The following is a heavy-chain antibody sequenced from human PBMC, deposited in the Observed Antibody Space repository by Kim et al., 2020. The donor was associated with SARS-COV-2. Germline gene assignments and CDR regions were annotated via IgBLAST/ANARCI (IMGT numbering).Heavy chain of an antibody. D-gene: IGHD3-16*02. CDR1: GYTFTSYY. CDR2: INPSGGST. V-gene: IGHV1-46*01. J-gene: IGHJ4*02. CDR3: ARDAAHYDYVWGSYRPPYYFDY. Sequence: ASVKVSCKASGYTFTSYYMHWVRQAPGQGLEWMGIINPSGGSTSYAQKFQGRVTMTRDTSTSTVYMELSSLRSEDTAVYYCARDAAHYDYVWGSYRPPYYFDYWGQGTLVTVSS.